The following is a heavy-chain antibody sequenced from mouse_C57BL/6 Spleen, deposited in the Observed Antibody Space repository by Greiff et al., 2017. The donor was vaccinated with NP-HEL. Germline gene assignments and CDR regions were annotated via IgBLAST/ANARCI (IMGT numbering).Heavy chain of an antibody. CDR3: TRDGYPAWFAY. V-gene: IGHV1-15*01. CDR2: IDPETGGT. J-gene: IGHJ3*01. D-gene: IGHD2-3*01. Sequence: LVESGAELVRPGASVTLSCKASGYTFTDYEMHWVKQTPVHGLEWIGAIDPETGGTAYNQKFKGKAILTADKSSSTAYMELRSLTSEDSAVYYCTRDGYPAWFAYWGQGTLVTVSA. CDR1: GYTFTDYE.